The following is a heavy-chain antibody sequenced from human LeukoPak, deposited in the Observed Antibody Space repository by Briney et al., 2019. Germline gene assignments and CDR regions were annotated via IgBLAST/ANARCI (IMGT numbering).Heavy chain of an antibody. V-gene: IGHV1-2*02. J-gene: IGHJ4*02. CDR3: AGQKDPRPIDY. Sequence: ASVKVSCKASGYTFIAYYMHWVRQAPGQGLEWMGWVNPASGGTNYAQKFQGRVTMTRDTSIATAYMELNELTPDDTAVYYCAGQKDPRPIDYWGQGTLVTVSS. CDR1: GYTFIAYY. CDR2: VNPASGGT.